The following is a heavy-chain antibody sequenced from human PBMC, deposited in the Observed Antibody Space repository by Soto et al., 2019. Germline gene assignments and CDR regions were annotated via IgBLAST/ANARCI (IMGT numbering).Heavy chain of an antibody. CDR3: ARAGYCGPGCYYYFDY. CDR1: GFTFGSYW. Sequence: PRGSLRLSCAVSGFTFGSYWMNWVRLIPGKGLEWVAYITPDGSATYYVDAVKGRFTISRDNAKNSLYPQMNSLRVEDTSVYYCARAGYCGPGCYYYFDYWGQGTLVTVSS. CDR2: ITPDGSAT. J-gene: IGHJ4*02. D-gene: IGHD2-21*02. V-gene: IGHV3-7*01.